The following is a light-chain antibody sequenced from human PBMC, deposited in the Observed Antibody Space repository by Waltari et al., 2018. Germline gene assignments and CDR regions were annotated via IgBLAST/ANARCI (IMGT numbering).Light chain of an antibody. Sequence: DIQLTQSPSFLSASVGDRVTFTFRASQGMSYYLAWYQQKPNKAPKLLINGASILQSGVPSRFSGAKSGTEFTLTISNLQPEDFATYFCQHVYSYPVTFGGGTTLDI. J-gene: IGKJ4*01. CDR1: QGMSYY. CDR2: GAS. CDR3: QHVYSYPVT. V-gene: IGKV1-9*01.